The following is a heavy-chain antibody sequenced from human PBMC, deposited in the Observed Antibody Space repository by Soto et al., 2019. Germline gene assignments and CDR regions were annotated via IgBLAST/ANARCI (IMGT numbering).Heavy chain of an antibody. CDR3: ARGIDYYGSGSCESTIGMDV. CDR2: INHSGST. D-gene: IGHD3-10*01. CDR1: GGSFSGYY. J-gene: IGHJ6*02. Sequence: SETLSLTCAVYGGSFSGYYWSWIRQPPGKGLEWIGEINHSGSTNYNPSLKSRVTISVDTSKNQFSLKLSSVTAADTAVYYCARGIDYYGSGSCESTIGMDVWGQGTTVTVSS. V-gene: IGHV4-34*01.